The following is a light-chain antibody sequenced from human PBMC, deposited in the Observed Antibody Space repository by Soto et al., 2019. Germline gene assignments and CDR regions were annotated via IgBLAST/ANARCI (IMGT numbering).Light chain of an antibody. J-gene: IGLJ2*01. Sequence: QSALTQPPSASGSPGQSVTISCTGTSSDIGGYNYVSWYQQYPGKAPKLMIYEVSKRPSGVHDRFSGSKSGNTASLTVSGLQAEDEAEYYFSSHAGRNNVIFGGGTKITVL. V-gene: IGLV2-8*01. CDR1: SSDIGGYNY. CDR3: SSHAGRNNVI. CDR2: EVS.